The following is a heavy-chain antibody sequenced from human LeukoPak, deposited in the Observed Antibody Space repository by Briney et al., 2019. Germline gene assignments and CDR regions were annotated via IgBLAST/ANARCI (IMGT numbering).Heavy chain of an antibody. V-gene: IGHV1-69*13. J-gene: IGHJ6*02. CDR1: GGTFSSCA. CDR3: ARDKGVLMVYAIPFVYYGMDV. CDR2: IIPIFGTA. D-gene: IGHD2-8*01. Sequence: ASVKVSCKASGGTFSSCAISWVRQAPGQGLEWMGGIIPIFGTANYAQKFQGRVTITADESTSTAYMELSSLRSEDTAVYYCARDKGVLMVYAIPFVYYGMDVWGQGTTVTVSS.